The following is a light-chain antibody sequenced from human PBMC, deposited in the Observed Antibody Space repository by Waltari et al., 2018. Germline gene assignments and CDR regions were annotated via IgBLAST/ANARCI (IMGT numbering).Light chain of an antibody. CDR2: WAS. Sequence: DIVMTQSPDSLTVSLGERATINCKSSQSVINSADNKNKLAWYQQKAGQPTKLLIYWASTRESGVPDRFSGSGSGTDFTLTISSLQAEDVAVYYCQQYVRLPWTFGQGTQVEVK. CDR1: QSVINSADNKNK. V-gene: IGKV4-1*01. J-gene: IGKJ1*01. CDR3: QQYVRLPWT.